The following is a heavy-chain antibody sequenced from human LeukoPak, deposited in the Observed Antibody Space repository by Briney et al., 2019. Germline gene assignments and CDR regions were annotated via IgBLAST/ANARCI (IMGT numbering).Heavy chain of an antibody. Sequence: GGSLRLSCAASGFTLSSHWMSWVRQAPGKGLEWVANIKQDGSEKYYVDSVKGRFSISRDNAKNSLSLQMNSLRAEDTAVYYCARAIGYCSSTSCYVLYYGMDVWGQGTTVTVSS. CDR1: GFTLSSHW. J-gene: IGHJ6*02. V-gene: IGHV3-7*02. CDR3: ARAIGYCSSTSCYVLYYGMDV. D-gene: IGHD2-2*01. CDR2: IKQDGSEK.